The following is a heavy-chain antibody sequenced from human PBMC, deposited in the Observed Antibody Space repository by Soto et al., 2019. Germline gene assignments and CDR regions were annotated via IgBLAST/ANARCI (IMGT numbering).Heavy chain of an antibody. CDR2: IWYDGSNK. CDR1: GLTFGSYG. Sequence: GRSLTLSCTASGLTFGSYGSHWVRQAPGKGLEWVAVIWYDGSNKYYADSVKGRFTISRDNSKNTLYLQMNSLRAEDTAVYYCAREHFSGSYYDYWGQGTLVTVSS. CDR3: AREHFSGSYYDY. D-gene: IGHD1-26*01. V-gene: IGHV3-33*01. J-gene: IGHJ4*02.